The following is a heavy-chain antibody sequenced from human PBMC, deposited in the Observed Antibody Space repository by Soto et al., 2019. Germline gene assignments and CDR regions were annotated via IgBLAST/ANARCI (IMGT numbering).Heavy chain of an antibody. CDR2: INPSGGST. CDR1: GYTFTHYY. D-gene: IGHD2-8*01. J-gene: IGHJ4*02. Sequence: QVQLVQSGAEVKKPGASVKVSCKASGYTFTHYYIHWVRQAPGQGLEWMGMINPSGGSTDYAKKFKGRVTMTTDTSTTTVYMELSSLRSDDTAVYYCARPPFPGCINGVCYPCDHWGQGTLVTVSS. V-gene: IGHV1-46*01. CDR3: ARPPFPGCINGVCYPCDH.